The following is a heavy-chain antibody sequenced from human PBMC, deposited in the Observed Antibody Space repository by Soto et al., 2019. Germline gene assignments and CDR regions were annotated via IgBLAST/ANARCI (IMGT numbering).Heavy chain of an antibody. V-gene: IGHV4-31*03. CDR1: GGSISSGGYY. CDR2: IYYSGST. J-gene: IGHJ6*02. Sequence: TLSLTCTVSGGSISSGGYYWSWIRQHPGKGLEWIGYIYYSGSTYYNPSLKSRVTISVDTSKNQFSLKLSSVTAADTAVYYCARDGSSSWYGDYYYGMDVWGQGTTVTVSS. CDR3: ARDGSSSWYGDYYYGMDV. D-gene: IGHD6-13*01.